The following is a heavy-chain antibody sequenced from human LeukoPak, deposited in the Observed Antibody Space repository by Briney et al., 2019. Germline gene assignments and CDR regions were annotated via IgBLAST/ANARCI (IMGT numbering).Heavy chain of an antibody. D-gene: IGHD2-2*02. CDR2: IIPIFGTA. Sequence: GASVKVSCKASGGTFSSYAISWVRQAPGQGLEWMGGIIPIFGTASYAQKFQGRVTITTDESTSTAYMELSSLRSEDTAVYYCARGDVVVPAAIPVFELFYWGQGTLVTVSS. CDR1: GGTFSSYA. J-gene: IGHJ4*02. CDR3: ARGDVVVPAAIPVFELFY. V-gene: IGHV1-69*05.